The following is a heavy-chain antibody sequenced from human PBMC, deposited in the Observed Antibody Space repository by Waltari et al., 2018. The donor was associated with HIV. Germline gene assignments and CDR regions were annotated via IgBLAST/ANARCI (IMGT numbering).Heavy chain of an antibody. J-gene: IGHJ5*02. CDR2: ISYDGSNK. D-gene: IGHD2-21*02. CDR3: AKDYFVVVTAAGPFDP. CDR1: GFSSSRYG. V-gene: IGHV3-30*18. Sequence: QMKLMEPGGGVVQPGRYMRLTSAACGFSSSRYGMAWVRQAPGKGLEWLAVISYDGSNKYYADSLKGRFTISRDNSKNTLYLQMNSLRAEDTAVYYCAKDYFVVVTAAGPFDPWGQGTLVTVSS.